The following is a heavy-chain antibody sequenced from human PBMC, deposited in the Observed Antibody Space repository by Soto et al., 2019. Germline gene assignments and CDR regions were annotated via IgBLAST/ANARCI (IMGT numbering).Heavy chain of an antibody. CDR2: ISGCGKDP. J-gene: IGHJ6*02. Sequence: PEGALRLACVDPGFHRTSSRMNWVRQAPGKGLEWVASISGCGKDPVYRHSVKGRFAISRDGAGTSLFLLRDSVKVEDTAVYHCARVQLVAGSAFYGAMDVWVPVTAVPVAS. CDR1: GFHRTSSR. D-gene: IGHD6-6*01. CDR3: ARVQLVAGSAFYGAMDV. V-gene: IGHV3-21*01.